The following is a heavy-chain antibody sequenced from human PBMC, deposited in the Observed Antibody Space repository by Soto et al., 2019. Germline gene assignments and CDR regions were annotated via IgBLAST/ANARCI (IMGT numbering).Heavy chain of an antibody. D-gene: IGHD5-18*01. Sequence: SVKVSCKASGGTFSSYAISWVRQAPGQGLEWMGGITPIFGTANYAQKFQGRVTITADESTSTAYMELSSLRSEDTAVYYCARDXYSYGYDYWGQGTMGTVSS. J-gene: IGHJ4*02. CDR1: GGTFSSYA. CDR3: ARDXYSYGYDY. V-gene: IGHV1-69*13. CDR2: ITPIFGTA.